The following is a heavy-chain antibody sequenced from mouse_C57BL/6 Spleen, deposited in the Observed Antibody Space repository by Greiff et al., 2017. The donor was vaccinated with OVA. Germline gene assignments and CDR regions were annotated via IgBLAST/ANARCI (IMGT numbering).Heavy chain of an antibody. V-gene: IGHV2-2*01. CDR3: ARNFPVVATGGSYAMDY. D-gene: IGHD1-1*01. CDR1: GFSFTSYG. Sequence: QVQLQQSGPGLVQPSQCLSITCTVSGFSFTSYGVHWVRQSPGKGLEWLGVIWSGGSTDYNAAFISRLSISTANPKSQVFFKMNSLQADDTAIYYCARNFPVVATGGSYAMDYWGQGTSVTVSS. CDR2: IWSGGST. J-gene: IGHJ4*01.